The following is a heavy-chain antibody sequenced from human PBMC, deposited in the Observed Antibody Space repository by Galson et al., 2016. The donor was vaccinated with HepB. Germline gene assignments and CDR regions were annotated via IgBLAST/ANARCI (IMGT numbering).Heavy chain of an antibody. CDR3: ARRIRGVMDY. D-gene: IGHD3-10*01. CDR2: ISSSGNNI. V-gene: IGHV3-48*02. CDR1: GFIVSNYG. J-gene: IGHJ4*02. Sequence: SLRLSCAASGFIVSNYGMNWVRQAPGKGLEWIAYISSSGNNIYYADSVKGRFTVSRDKTKNSLGLQMDSLRDEDTAVYYCARRIRGVMDYWGQGALVTVSS.